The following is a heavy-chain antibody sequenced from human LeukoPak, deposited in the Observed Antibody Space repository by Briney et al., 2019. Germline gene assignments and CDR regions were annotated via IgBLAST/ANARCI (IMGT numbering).Heavy chain of an antibody. D-gene: IGHD2-21*02. CDR3: VREAGYCASVCLKSNWFDP. Sequence: PGGSLRLSCAASGFPSSNHAMSWVRQPPGKGLEWVSAISNGNTYYADSVRGRFTISRDDSKNMVYLQMNSLRDEDTALYYCVREAGYCASVCLKSNWFDPWGQGTLVTVSS. V-gene: IGHV3-23*01. CDR1: GFPSSNHA. J-gene: IGHJ5*02. CDR2: ISNGNT.